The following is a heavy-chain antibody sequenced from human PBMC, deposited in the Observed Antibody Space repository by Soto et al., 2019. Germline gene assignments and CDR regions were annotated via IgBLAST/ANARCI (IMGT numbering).Heavy chain of an antibody. CDR1: GFTFSSYA. J-gene: IGHJ4*02. D-gene: IGHD3-3*01. V-gene: IGHV3-23*01. CDR3: VKSPPATIFGVDIHCFDT. Sequence: VGSLRLSCAASGFTFSSYAMSWVRQAPGKGLEWVSTVTGSGGYTYYADSVKGRFTISRDNSMNTLYLQISSLRVEDTATYYCVKSPPATIFGVDIHCFDTWGQGTLVTVSS. CDR2: VTGSGGYT.